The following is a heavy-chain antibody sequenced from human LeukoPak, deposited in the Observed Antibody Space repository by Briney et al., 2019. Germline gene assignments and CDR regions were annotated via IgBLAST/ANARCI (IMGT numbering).Heavy chain of an antibody. CDR3: ARRFAPSRNDAFDI. Sequence: SETLSPTCTVSGGSINCSSYYWGWIRQPPGKGLEWIGTIYYSGSTYYNPSLKSRVTISVDTSKNQFSLKLSSVTASDTAVYYCARRFAPSRNDAFDIWGQGTMVTVSS. V-gene: IGHV4-39*01. CDR1: GGSINCSSYY. CDR2: IYYSGST. D-gene: IGHD3-10*01. J-gene: IGHJ3*02.